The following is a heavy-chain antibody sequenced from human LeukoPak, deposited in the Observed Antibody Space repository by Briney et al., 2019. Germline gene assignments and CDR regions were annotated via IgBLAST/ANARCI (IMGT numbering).Heavy chain of an antibody. CDR2: MYTSGDS. Sequence: SETLSLTCTVSGGSITNYYWSWIRQPAGKGLEWLGRMYTSGDSNYNPSLKSRVTMSVDTSKNQFSLKLSSVTAADTAVYYCTRSYGSGSFGFDYWGQGSLVSVSS. D-gene: IGHD3-10*01. J-gene: IGHJ4*02. CDR1: GGSITNYY. V-gene: IGHV4-4*07. CDR3: TRSYGSGSFGFDY.